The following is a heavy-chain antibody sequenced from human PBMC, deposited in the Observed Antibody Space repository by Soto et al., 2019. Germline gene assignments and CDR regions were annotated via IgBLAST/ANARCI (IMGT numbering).Heavy chain of an antibody. J-gene: IGHJ4*02. CDR2: IKQDGSEK. CDR3: ARDEEVGGAGSYYPPLFDY. D-gene: IGHD3-10*01. V-gene: IGHV3-7*01. Sequence: GGSLRLSCSASGFTFSSYWMSWVRQPPGKGLEWVANIKQDGSEKYYVDSVKGRFTISRDNATNSRYLQMNSLRAEDTAVYYCARDEEVGGAGSYYPPLFDYWGQGTLVTVSS. CDR1: GFTFSSYW.